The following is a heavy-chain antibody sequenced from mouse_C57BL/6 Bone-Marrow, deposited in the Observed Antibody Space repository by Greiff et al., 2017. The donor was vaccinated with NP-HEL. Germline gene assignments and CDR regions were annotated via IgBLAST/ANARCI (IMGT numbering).Heavy chain of an antibody. Sequence: VQLQQSGAELMKPGASVKLSCKATGYTFTGYWIEWVKQRPGHGLEWIGEILPASGSTNYNDKLKGKATFTADTSSNTAYMQLSSLTTEDSAIYYCASAPIFPYAMDYWGQGTSVTVSS. CDR1: GYTFTGYW. J-gene: IGHJ4*01. CDR3: ASAPIFPYAMDY. V-gene: IGHV1-9*01. CDR2: ILPASGST.